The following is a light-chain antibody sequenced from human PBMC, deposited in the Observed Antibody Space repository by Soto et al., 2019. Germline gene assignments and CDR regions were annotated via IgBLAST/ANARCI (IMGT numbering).Light chain of an antibody. CDR3: SSYAGDNIFL. CDR2: EVT. J-gene: IGLJ1*01. Sequence: QSVLTQPASVSGSPGQSITISCTGTSSDVGAYNFVSWYQHHPGRAPKLIIYEVTIRPSGVSNRFSGSKSGNTASLTISGLQAEDEANYYCSSYAGDNIFLFGTGTKVTVL. V-gene: IGLV2-23*02. CDR1: SSDVGAYNF.